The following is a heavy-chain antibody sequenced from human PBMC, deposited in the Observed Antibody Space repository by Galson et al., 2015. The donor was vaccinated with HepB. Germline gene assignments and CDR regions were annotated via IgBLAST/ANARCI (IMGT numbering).Heavy chain of an antibody. V-gene: IGHV2-5*02. CDR3: ARRESYGDYRGYFDY. CDR2: IYWDDDK. Sequence: ALVKPTQTLTLTCTFSGFSLSTSGVGVGWIRQPPGKALEWLALIYWDDDKRYSPSLKSRLTITKDTSKNQVVLTMTNMDPVDTATYYCARRESYGDYRGYFDYWGQGTLVTVSS. J-gene: IGHJ4*02. CDR1: GFSLSTSGVG. D-gene: IGHD4-17*01.